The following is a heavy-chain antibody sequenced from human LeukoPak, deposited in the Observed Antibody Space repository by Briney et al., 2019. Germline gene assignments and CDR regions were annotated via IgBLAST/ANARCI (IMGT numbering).Heavy chain of an antibody. CDR1: GFTISNNY. CDR2: IYSGGFT. Sequence: GGSLRLSCAASGFTISNNYIRWLRQAPGKGLEWVSHIYSGGFTQFAGSVRGRFTMSRDSSKNTLYLQMNSLRAEDTAVYYCAKGISYPLYYFDYWGQGTLVTVSS. V-gene: IGHV3-66*01. CDR3: AKGISYPLYYFDY. J-gene: IGHJ4*02.